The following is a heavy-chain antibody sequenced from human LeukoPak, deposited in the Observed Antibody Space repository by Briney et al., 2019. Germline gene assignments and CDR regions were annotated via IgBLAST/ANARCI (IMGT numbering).Heavy chain of an antibody. Sequence: SGGSLRLSCAASGFIFSDSAFHWVRQASGKGLEWVSEITGSGNSTYYADSVKGRFTISRDNSKNTLYLQMNSLRAEDTAVYYCARELFDFDYWGQGTLVTVSS. CDR1: GFIFSDSA. CDR2: ITGSGNST. J-gene: IGHJ4*02. CDR3: ARELFDFDY. D-gene: IGHD3-10*01. V-gene: IGHV3-23*01.